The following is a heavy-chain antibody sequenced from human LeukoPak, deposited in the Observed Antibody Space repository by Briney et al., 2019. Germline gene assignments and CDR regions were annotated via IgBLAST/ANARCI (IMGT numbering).Heavy chain of an antibody. CDR3: ARDRRTMTTCDY. Sequence: GGSLRHSCAASGFTFSSYTMNWVRQAPGKGLEWVSSISSSSSYIYYADSVKGRFTISRDNAKNSLYLQMNSLRAEDTAVYYCARDRRTMTTCDYWGQGSLVPVSS. CDR1: GFTFSSYT. V-gene: IGHV3-21*01. J-gene: IGHJ4*02. CDR2: ISSSSSYI. D-gene: IGHD4-17*01.